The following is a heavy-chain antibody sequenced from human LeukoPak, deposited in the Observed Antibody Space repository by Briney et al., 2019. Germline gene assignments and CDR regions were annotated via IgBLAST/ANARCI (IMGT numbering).Heavy chain of an antibody. J-gene: IGHJ4*02. CDR1: GFTFSSFA. V-gene: IGHV3-23*01. Sequence: PGGSLRLSCAASGFTFSSFAMSWVRQAPEKGLEWVSTITGTSGVTYYADSVKGRFTISRDNSKNTPYLQMNSLRAEDTAVYYCAKDGKVGSITSRFDNWGQGTLVTVSS. D-gene: IGHD2-2*01. CDR3: AKDGKVGSITSRFDN. CDR2: ITGTSGVT.